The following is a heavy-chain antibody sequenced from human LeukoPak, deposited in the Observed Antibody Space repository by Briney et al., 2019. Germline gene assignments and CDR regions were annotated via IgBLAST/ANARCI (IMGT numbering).Heavy chain of an antibody. J-gene: IGHJ4*02. CDR2: ISWDGGST. D-gene: IGHD3-3*01. Sequence: PGGSLRLSCAASGFTFDDYTMHWVRQAPGKGLEWVSLISWDGGSTYYADSVKGRFTISRDNSKNSLYLQMNSLRTEDTALYYCAKDINLTYYDFWSGPNLSFDYWGQGTLVTVSS. CDR1: GFTFDDYT. V-gene: IGHV3-43*01. CDR3: AKDINLTYYDFWSGPNLSFDY.